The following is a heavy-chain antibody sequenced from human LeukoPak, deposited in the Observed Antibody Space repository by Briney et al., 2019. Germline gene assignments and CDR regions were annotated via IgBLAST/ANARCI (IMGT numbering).Heavy chain of an antibody. CDR3: AILYCGGDCYAGDY. CDR1: GYTFTTYG. CDR2: ISAYNGNT. D-gene: IGHD2-21*01. J-gene: IGHJ4*02. Sequence: GASVKVSCKTSGYTFTTYGISWVRQAPGQGLERMGWISAYNGNTNYAQKLQGRVALTTDTSTSTAYMELRSLRSGDTAVYYCAILYCGGDCYAGDYWGQGTLVTVSS. V-gene: IGHV1-18*01.